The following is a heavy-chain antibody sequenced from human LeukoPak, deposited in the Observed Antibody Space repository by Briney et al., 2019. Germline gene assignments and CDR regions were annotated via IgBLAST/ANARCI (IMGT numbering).Heavy chain of an antibody. CDR2: FYSSGST. J-gene: IGHJ4*02. D-gene: IGHD6-19*01. CDR1: GYSISSGYY. V-gene: IGHV4-38-2*02. CDR3: VRDGRFDSACFDS. Sequence: SETLSLTCTVSGYSISSGYYWGWIRQPPGKGLEWIGAFYSSGSTSSHSSLKSRVTISVDTSRTQLSLKLDSVTDTDTAVYYCVRDGRFDSACFDSWGPGILVTVSS.